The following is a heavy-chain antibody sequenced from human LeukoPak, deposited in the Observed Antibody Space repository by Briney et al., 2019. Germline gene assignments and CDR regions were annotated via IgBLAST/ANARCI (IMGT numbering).Heavy chain of an antibody. J-gene: IGHJ4*02. CDR3: ASTLRFLPYRRFDY. CDR1: GGSIISSNYY. V-gene: IGHV4-39*01. CDR2: IYQSGSVSA. D-gene: IGHD3-3*01. Sequence: SXXLSLTCSVSGGSIISSNYYWGWIRQPPGKGLEWIGSIYQSGSVSAYYNPSLKSRVTISGDTSKNQFFLRLSSVTAADTAVYYCASTLRFLPYRRFDYWGQGTLVTVPS.